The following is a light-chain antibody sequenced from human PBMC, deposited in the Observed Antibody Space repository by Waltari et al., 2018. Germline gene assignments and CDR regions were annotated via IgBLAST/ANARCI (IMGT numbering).Light chain of an antibody. V-gene: IGKV3-11*01. Sequence: EIVLTQSPATLSLSPGERATISCRASQSISAYLAWYQQKPGQAPRLLIYDASNRATGIPARFSGSGSGTDFTLTISSLEPEDFAVYYCQQRINWPPITFGQGTRLEIK. CDR2: DAS. CDR3: QQRINWPPIT. J-gene: IGKJ5*01. CDR1: QSISAY.